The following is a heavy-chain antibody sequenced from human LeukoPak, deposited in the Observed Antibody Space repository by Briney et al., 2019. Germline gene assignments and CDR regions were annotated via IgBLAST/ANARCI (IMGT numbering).Heavy chain of an antibody. V-gene: IGHV1-2*02. Sequence: ASVKVSCKASGYTFTSYDINWVRQATGQGLEWMGWMNPNSGGTNYAQKFQGRVTMTRDTSISTAYMELSRLRSDDTAVYYCARGRRTIFGVVIIDRESDYYYYMDVWGKGTTVTVSS. CDR1: GYTFTSYD. D-gene: IGHD3-3*01. CDR2: MNPNSGGT. J-gene: IGHJ6*03. CDR3: ARGRRTIFGVVIIDRESDYYYYMDV.